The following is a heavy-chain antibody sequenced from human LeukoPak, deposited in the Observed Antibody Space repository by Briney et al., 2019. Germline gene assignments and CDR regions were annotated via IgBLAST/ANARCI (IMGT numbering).Heavy chain of an antibody. CDR1: GYSISSGYY. D-gene: IGHD3-22*01. Sequence: PSETLSLTCAVSGYSISSGYYWGWIRQPPGKGLEWIGSIYHSGSTYYNPSLKSRVTISVDTSKNQFSLKLSSVTAADTAVYYCARRRTEVVVVFDYWGQGTLVTVSS. J-gene: IGHJ4*02. V-gene: IGHV4-38-2*01. CDR2: IYHSGST. CDR3: ARRRTEVVVVFDY.